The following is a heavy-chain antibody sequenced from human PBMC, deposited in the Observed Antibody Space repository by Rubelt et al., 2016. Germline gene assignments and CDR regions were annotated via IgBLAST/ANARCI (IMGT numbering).Heavy chain of an antibody. CDR2: ISSSSSYI. V-gene: IGHV3-21*01. CDR3: ARDFPSIYYGSGSYYNGPFDY. Sequence: EVQLVESGGGLIQPGGSLRLSCAASGFTFSSYWMHWVRQAPGKGLEWVSSISSSSSYIYYADSVKGRFTISRDNAKNSLYLQMNSLRAEDTAVYYCARDFPSIYYGSGSYYNGPFDYWGQGTLVTVSS. CDR1: GFTFSSYW. D-gene: IGHD3-10*01. J-gene: IGHJ4*02.